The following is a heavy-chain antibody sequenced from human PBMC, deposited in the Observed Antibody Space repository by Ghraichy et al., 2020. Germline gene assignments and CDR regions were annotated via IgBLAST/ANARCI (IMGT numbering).Heavy chain of an antibody. D-gene: IGHD4-11*01. CDR1: GFTFSTYA. J-gene: IGHJ3*02. CDR2: IGGSGGTT. V-gene: IGHV3-23*01. Sequence: GVLRLSCAASGFTFSTYAMSWVRQGPGKGLEWVSVIGGSGGTTNYADSVEGRFTVSRDNSKNTLYLQMNSLRAEDTAVYYCAKDRTVTTRGDALDIWGQGTMVTVSS. CDR3: AKDRTVTTRGDALDI.